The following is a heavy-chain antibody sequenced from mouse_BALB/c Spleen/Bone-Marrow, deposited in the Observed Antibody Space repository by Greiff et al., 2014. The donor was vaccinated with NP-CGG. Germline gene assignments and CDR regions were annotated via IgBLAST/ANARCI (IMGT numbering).Heavy chain of an antibody. J-gene: IGHJ1*01. CDR2: INPSNGGT. D-gene: IGHD2-2*01. CDR3: TRSGTSWLRRSWYFDV. V-gene: IGHV1S81*02. CDR1: GYTFTSYY. Sequence: QVQLQQPGAELAKPGASVKLSCKASGYTFTSYYMYWVKQRPGQGLEWIGEINPSNGGTNFNEKFKSKATLTVDKSSSTAYMQLSSLTSEDSAVYYCTRSGTSWLRRSWYFDVWGAGTTVTVSS.